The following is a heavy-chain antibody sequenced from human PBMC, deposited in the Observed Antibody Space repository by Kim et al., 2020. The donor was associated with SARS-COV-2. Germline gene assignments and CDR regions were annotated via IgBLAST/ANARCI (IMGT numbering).Heavy chain of an antibody. Sequence: QKFQGRVTITADKSTSTAYMELSSLRSEDTAVYYCARDQGHSSSWYRVDYWGQGTLVTVSS. CDR3: ARDQGHSSSWYRVDY. V-gene: IGHV1-69*04. J-gene: IGHJ4*02. D-gene: IGHD6-13*01.